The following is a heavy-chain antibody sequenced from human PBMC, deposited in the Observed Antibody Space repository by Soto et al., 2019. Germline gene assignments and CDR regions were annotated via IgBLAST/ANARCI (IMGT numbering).Heavy chain of an antibody. CDR2: FDPEDGET. CDR3: ATALRAALESNCDILTLFDY. J-gene: IGHJ4*02. Sequence: ASVKVSCKVSGYTLTELSMHWVRQAPGKGLEWMGGFDPEDGETIYAQKFQGRVTMTEDTSTDTAYMELSSLRSEDTAVYYCATALRAALESNCDILTLFDYWGQGTLVTVSS. V-gene: IGHV1-24*01. CDR1: GYTLTELS. D-gene: IGHD3-9*01.